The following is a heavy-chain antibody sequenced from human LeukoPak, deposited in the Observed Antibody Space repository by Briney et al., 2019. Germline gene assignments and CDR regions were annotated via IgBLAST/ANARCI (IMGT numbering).Heavy chain of an antibody. J-gene: IGHJ6*02. V-gene: IGHV4-30-4*01. D-gene: IGHD2-15*01. CDR1: GGSISSYY. CDR2: IYYSGST. Sequence: PSETLSLTCTVSGGSISSYYWSWIRQPPGKGLEWIGYIYYSGSTYYNPSLKSRVTISVDTSKNQFSLKLSSVTAADTAVYYCARDLSNCSGGSCYGMDVWGQGTTVTVSS. CDR3: ARDLSNCSGGSCYGMDV.